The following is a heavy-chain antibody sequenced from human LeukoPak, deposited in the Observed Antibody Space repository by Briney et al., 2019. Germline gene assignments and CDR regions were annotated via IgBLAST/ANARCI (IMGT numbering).Heavy chain of an antibody. D-gene: IGHD2/OR15-2a*01. V-gene: IGHV1-18*01. CDR1: GYTFTINS. Sequence: PSVKVSRKTSGYTFTINSLSWLRQVLGQGLEWMAWCSGYNGNTKYAHKFQDRVTMTLATSTSTAYFELRSLRSDDTPVYYCARDQFDAQYCAYDGSNSYFDYWGQGSLVTVSS. J-gene: IGHJ4*02. CDR2: CSGYNGNT. CDR3: ARDQFDAQYCAYDGSNSYFDY.